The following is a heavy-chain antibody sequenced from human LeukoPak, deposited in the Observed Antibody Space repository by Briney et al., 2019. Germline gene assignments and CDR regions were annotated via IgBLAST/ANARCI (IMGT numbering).Heavy chain of an antibody. CDR1: GGSISSSYW. CDR3: AREGPGIVGATTDAFDI. D-gene: IGHD1-26*01. Sequence: PSETLSLTCAVSGGSISSSYWWSWVRQPPGKGLEWIGYIYYSGSTNYNPSLKSRVTISVDTSKNQFSLKLSSVTAADTAVYYCAREGPGIVGATTDAFDIWGQGTMVTVSS. J-gene: IGHJ3*02. V-gene: IGHV4-4*02. CDR2: IYYSGST.